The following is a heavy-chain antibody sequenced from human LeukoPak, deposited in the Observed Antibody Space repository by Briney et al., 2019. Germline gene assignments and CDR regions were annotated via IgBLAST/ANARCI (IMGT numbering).Heavy chain of an antibody. J-gene: IGHJ4*02. Sequence: ASVKVSCKASGYTFTSYDINWVRQATGQGLEWMGWMNPDSGQTGYAQKFQGRVTMTRNTSISTAYMELSSLRSEDTAVYYCARGLLLWFGEYRDYWGQGTLVTVSS. V-gene: IGHV1-8*01. CDR2: MNPDSGQT. D-gene: IGHD3-10*01. CDR1: GYTFTSYD. CDR3: ARGLLLWFGEYRDY.